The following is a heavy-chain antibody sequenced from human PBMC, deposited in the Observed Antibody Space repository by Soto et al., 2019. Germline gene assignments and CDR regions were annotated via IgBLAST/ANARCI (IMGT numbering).Heavy chain of an antibody. CDR3: ARDAQTLHDSGGNLNSGWFDP. J-gene: IGHJ5*02. V-gene: IGHV1-69*01. Sequence: QVQLVQSGAEVKKPGSSVKVSCKASGGTFSSYAISWVRQAPGQGLEWMGGIIPIFGTANYAQKFQGRVTITADESTSTAYMELSILRSEDTAVYYCARDAQTLHDSGGNLNSGWFDPWGQGTLVTVSS. D-gene: IGHD4-17*01. CDR1: GGTFSSYA. CDR2: IIPIFGTA.